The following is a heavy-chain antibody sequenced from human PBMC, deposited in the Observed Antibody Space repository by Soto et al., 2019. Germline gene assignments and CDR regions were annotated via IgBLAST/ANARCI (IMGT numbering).Heavy chain of an antibody. CDR2: ISYDGSNK. D-gene: IGHD4-4*01. V-gene: IGHV3-30-3*01. CDR1: GFTFSSYA. J-gene: IGHJ5*02. Sequence: QVQLVESGGGVVQPGRSLSLSCAASGFTFSSYAMHWVRQAPGKGLEWVAVISYDGSNKYYADSVKGRFTISRDNSKNTLYLQMNSLRAEDTAVYYCARGPVSNPEYNWFDPWGQGTLVTVSS. CDR3: ARGPVSNPEYNWFDP.